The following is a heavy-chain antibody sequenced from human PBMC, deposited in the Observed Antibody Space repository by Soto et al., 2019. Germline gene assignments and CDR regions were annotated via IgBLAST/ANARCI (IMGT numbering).Heavy chain of an antibody. V-gene: IGHV1-3*01. CDR1: GYTFSTPA. CDR2: INGGTGQT. CDR3: ARWKGVEENYYYYGLDI. J-gene: IGHJ6*02. D-gene: IGHD3-3*01. Sequence: ASVKVSCKASGYTFSTPAMHWVRQAPGQSLEWMGWINGGTGQTKHSHRFQDRLSITRDTSASTAYMELSSLTSEDTAVYHCARWKGVEENYYYYGLDIWGQGPTVTVSS.